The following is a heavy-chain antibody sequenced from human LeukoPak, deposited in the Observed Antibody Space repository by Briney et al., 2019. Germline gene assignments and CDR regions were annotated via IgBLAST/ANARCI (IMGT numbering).Heavy chain of an antibody. CDR1: GFTFTTYW. Sequence: PGGSLRLSCAASGFTFTTYWMNWVRQAPGKGLEWVGRMKGKTDGGTTDYAAPVRGRFTISRGDSTNTLYLQMSSLKTEDTAVYYCTTSGSVGATRANYWGQGTLVTVSS. CDR2: MKGKTDGGTT. CDR3: TTSGSVGATRANY. D-gene: IGHD1-26*01. J-gene: IGHJ4*02. V-gene: IGHV3-15*01.